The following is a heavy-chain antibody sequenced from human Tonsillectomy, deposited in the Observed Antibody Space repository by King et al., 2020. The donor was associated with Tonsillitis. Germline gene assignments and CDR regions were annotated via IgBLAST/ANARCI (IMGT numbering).Heavy chain of an antibody. J-gene: IGHJ5*02. CDR1: GFTFSSYA. V-gene: IGHV3-64D*06. Sequence: VQLVESGGGLVQPGGSLRLSCSASGFTFSSYAMHWVRQAPGKGLEYVSAINSDGGRTYYADSVEGRFTISRDNSKNTLYLQMSSLRAEDTAVYYCVKVGLLRWFGEFAPWGQGTLVTVSS. CDR3: VKVGLLRWFGEFAP. CDR2: INSDGGRT. D-gene: IGHD3-10*01.